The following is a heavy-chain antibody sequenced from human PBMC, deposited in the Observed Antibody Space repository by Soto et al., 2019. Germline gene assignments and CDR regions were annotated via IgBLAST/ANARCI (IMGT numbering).Heavy chain of an antibody. J-gene: IGHJ6*02. Sequence: PSETLSLTCTVSGGSISSSSYYWGWIRQPPGKGLEWIGSIYYSGSTYYNPSLKSRVTISVDTSKNQFSLKLSSVTAADTAVYYCAGNGCSSTSCYGYYYYYGMDVWGQGTTVTVS. CDR1: GGSISSSSYY. CDR3: AGNGCSSTSCYGYYYYYGMDV. CDR2: IYYSGST. V-gene: IGHV4-39*01. D-gene: IGHD2-2*01.